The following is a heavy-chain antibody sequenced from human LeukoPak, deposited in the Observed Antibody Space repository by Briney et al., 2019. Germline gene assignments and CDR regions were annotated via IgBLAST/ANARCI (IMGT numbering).Heavy chain of an antibody. V-gene: IGHV4-39*07. Sequence: SETLSLTCTVSGGSISSSSYYWGWIRQPPGKGLEWIGSIYYSGSTYYNPSLKSRVAISVDTSKNQFSLKLSSVTAADTAVYYCARVRYYGSGSPINWFDPWGQGTLVTVSS. CDR2: IYYSGST. CDR3: ARVRYYGSGSPINWFDP. J-gene: IGHJ5*02. D-gene: IGHD3-10*01. CDR1: GGSISSSSYY.